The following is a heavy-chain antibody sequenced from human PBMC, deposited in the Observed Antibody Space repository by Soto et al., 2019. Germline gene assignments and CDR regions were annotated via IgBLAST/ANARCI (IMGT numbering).Heavy chain of an antibody. CDR1: GFTFNSYW. D-gene: IGHD3-3*01. CDR2: IKQDGSEK. V-gene: IGHV3-7*03. CDR3: ARDYPNDFWSGYPFPYFDY. J-gene: IGHJ4*02. Sequence: PGGSLRLSCAASGFTFNSYWMTWVRQAPGKGLEWVANIKQDGSEKYYVDSVKGRFTISRDNAKNSLYLQMNSLRAEDTAVYYCARDYPNDFWSGYPFPYFDYWGQGTLVTVSS.